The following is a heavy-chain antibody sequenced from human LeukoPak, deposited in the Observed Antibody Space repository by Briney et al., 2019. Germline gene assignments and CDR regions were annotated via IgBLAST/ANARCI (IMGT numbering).Heavy chain of an antibody. CDR2: VSDSGKT. V-gene: IGHV4-59*08. Sequence: SSETLSLTXTVSGGSITNHYWGCIRQPPGKGLEWIGFVSDSGKTNYSPSLRSRVTFSVDTSKNQFSLNLTSVTAADTAVYYCVRVGRSHHWSPDFWGLGTLVTVSS. CDR3: VRVGRSHHWSPDF. D-gene: IGHD1-1*01. CDR1: GGSITNHY. J-gene: IGHJ4*02.